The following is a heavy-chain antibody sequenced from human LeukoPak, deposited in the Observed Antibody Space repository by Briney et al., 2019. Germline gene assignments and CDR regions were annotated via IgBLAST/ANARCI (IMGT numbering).Heavy chain of an antibody. CDR3: ARPASSFTPDAFDI. CDR2: IHPDDSDT. CDR1: GYSFTSYW. Sequence: PGESLKISCKGSGYSFTSYWIGWVRQMPGKGLEWMGIIHPDDSDTRYSPSIQGQVTISADKSISTAYLQWSSLKASDTAVYYCARPASSFTPDAFDIWGQGTMVTVSS. J-gene: IGHJ3*02. D-gene: IGHD3-16*02. V-gene: IGHV5-51*01.